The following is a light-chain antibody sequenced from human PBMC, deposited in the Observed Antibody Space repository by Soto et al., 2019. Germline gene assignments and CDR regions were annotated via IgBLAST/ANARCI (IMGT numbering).Light chain of an antibody. CDR1: QSVLYSSNNKNY. CDR3: QQYYSTPLT. J-gene: IGKJ4*01. V-gene: IGKV4-1*01. Sequence: SPDSLAVSLGERPTINCKSSQSVLYSSNNKNYLAWYQQKPGQPPKLLIYWASTRESGVPDRFSGSGSGTDFTLTISSLQAEDVAVYYCQQYYSTPLTFGGGTKVEIK. CDR2: WAS.